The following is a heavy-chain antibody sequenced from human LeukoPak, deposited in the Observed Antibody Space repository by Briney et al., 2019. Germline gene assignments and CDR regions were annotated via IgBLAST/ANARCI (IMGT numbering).Heavy chain of an antibody. CDR1: YTTVSTKY. J-gene: IGHJ3*02. Sequence: GPCLSISCASDYTTVSTKYIRCIRQTPGNRMQRVSVIYSGGDTYYADSVKGRFTISRDNSKNTLYLQMNSLRAEDTAVYYCARSIVVAVGASDIWGQGTMVTVSS. V-gene: IGHV3-66*01. CDR2: IYSGGDT. D-gene: IGHD6-19*01. CDR3: ARSIVVAVGASDI.